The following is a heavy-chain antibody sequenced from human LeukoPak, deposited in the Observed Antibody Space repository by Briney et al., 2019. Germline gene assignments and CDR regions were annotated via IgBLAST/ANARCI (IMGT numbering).Heavy chain of an antibody. J-gene: IGHJ5*02. D-gene: IGHD1-1*01. CDR2: MNPNSGNT. Sequence: ASVTVSCRASGYTFTSYDINWVRQATGQGLEWMGWMNPNSGNTGYAQKFQGRVTMTRNTSISTAYMELSSLRSEDTAVYYCARPVRRNWFDPWGQGTLVTVSS. CDR3: ARPVRRNWFDP. V-gene: IGHV1-8*01. CDR1: GYTFTSYD.